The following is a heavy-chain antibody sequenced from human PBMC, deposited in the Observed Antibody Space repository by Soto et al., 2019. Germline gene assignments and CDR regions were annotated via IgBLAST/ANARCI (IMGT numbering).Heavy chain of an antibody. CDR3: ARDLQYSYGFYYYYYGMDV. J-gene: IGHJ6*02. Sequence: PSETLSLTCAVSGYSIISGYYWGCIRQPPGKGLEWIGSIYHSGSTYYNPSLKSRVTISVDTSKNQFSLKLSSVTAADTAVYYCARDLQYSYGFYYYYYGMDVWGQGTTVTVSS. D-gene: IGHD5-18*01. V-gene: IGHV4-38-2*02. CDR1: GYSIISGYY. CDR2: IYHSGST.